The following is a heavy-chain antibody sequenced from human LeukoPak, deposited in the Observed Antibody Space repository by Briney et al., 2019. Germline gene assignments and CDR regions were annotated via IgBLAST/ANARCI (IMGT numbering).Heavy chain of an antibody. CDR3: ARGEHSVDS. CDR1: GGAIRSHY. Sequence: SETLSLTCTVSGGAIRSHYWNWIRQPAGKGLEWIGRIYSSGYTNDNPFLKSRITISVDMSKNQFSLMLNSVTAADTAVYYCARGEHSVDSWGQGMLVTVSS. V-gene: IGHV4-4*07. D-gene: IGHD1/OR15-1a*01. CDR2: IYSSGYT. J-gene: IGHJ4*02.